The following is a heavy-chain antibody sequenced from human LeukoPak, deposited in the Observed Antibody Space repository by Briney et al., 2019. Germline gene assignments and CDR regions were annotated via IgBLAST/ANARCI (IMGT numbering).Heavy chain of an antibody. J-gene: IGHJ5*02. CDR2: IYYSGST. Sequence: SETLSLTCTISGGSISSSSYYWGWIRQPPGKGLEWIGSIYYSGSTYYNPSLKSRVTISVDTSKNQFSLKLSSVTAADTAVYYCVRHVPKLDWFDPWGQGTLVTVSS. CDR1: GGSISSSSYY. CDR3: VRHVPKLDWFDP. D-gene: IGHD1-26*01. V-gene: IGHV4-39*01.